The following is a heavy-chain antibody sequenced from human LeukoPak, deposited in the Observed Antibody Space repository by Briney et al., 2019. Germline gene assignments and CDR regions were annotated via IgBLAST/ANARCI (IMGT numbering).Heavy chain of an antibody. V-gene: IGHV3-15*01. CDR3: SQEGYGGTDY. Sequence: GGCLRLSCAASGFTFSNAWMSWVRQAPGKGLEWVGRIKSKTDGGTTDYTAPVEGRFAISRDDSKNTLYLQMNSLKTEDTAVYYCSQEGYGGTDYWGQGTLVTV. J-gene: IGHJ4*02. D-gene: IGHD5-12*01. CDR1: GFTFSNAW. CDR2: IKSKTDGGTT.